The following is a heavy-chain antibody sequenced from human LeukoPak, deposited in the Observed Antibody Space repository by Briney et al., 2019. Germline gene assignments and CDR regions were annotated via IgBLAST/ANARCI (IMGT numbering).Heavy chain of an antibody. D-gene: IGHD1-26*01. CDR2: ISSSGDTT. CDR1: GFTFSDYH. V-gene: IGHV3-23*01. J-gene: IGHJ4*02. Sequence: GGSLRLSCAASGFTFSDYHMNWIRQAPGKGLEWISYISSSGDTTYYADSVKGRFTISRDNSKNTLYLQMNSLRAEDTAVYYCAKGQLRGYYFDYWGQGTLVTVSS. CDR3: AKGQLRGYYFDY.